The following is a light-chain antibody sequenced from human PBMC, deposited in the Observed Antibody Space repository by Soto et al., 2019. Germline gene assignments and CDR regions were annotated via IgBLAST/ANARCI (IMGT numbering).Light chain of an antibody. V-gene: IGKV3-11*01. J-gene: IGKJ5*01. CDR1: QSVSSY. CDR3: QQRYNWPPIT. CDR2: DAS. Sequence: DIVLTQSPATLSLSPGERATLSCRASQSVSSYLAWYQHKPGQVPRLLIYDASNRATGIPARFSGSGSGTDFTLTISSLEPEDFAVYYCQQRYNWPPITFGQGTRLEIK.